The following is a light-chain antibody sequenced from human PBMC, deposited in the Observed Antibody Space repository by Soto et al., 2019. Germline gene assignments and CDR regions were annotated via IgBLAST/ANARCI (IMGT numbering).Light chain of an antibody. CDR2: AAS. CDR1: QSISSY. Sequence: DIRMTQSPSSLSASVGHRFTITCRASQSISSYLNWYQQKPGKAPKLLIYAASSLQSGVPSRLSSSGYGTDLTITISSMKTEDFETYYCQQSYSNPQTFGHGTKVDIK. J-gene: IGKJ1*01. CDR3: QQSYSNPQT. V-gene: IGKV1-39*01.